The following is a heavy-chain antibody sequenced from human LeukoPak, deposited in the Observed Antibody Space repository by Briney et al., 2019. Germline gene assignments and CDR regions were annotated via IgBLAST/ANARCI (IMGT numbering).Heavy chain of an antibody. CDR1: GFTFSSYA. D-gene: IGHD2-15*01. J-gene: IGHJ4*02. V-gene: IGHV3-23*01. Sequence: GGSLRLSCAASGFTFSSYAMTWVRQAPGKGLEWVSAISGSDGSTYYADSVKGRFTISRDNYKNTLYLQMNSLRAEDTAVYYCAKDREGVADCFDYWGQGTLVTVSS. CDR2: ISGSDGST. CDR3: AKDREGVADCFDY.